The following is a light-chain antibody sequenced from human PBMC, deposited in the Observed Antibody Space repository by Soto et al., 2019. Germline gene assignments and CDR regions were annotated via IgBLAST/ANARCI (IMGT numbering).Light chain of an antibody. V-gene: IGLV2-8*01. Sequence: QSALTQPPSASGSPGQSVTISCTGTSSDVGGYNYVSWYQQHPGKAPKLMISEVSKRPSGVPDRFSGSKSGNTASLTVSGLQAEDEADYYCCSYAGSYVYVFGTGTKLTVL. CDR2: EVS. CDR1: SSDVGGYNY. CDR3: CSYAGSYVYV. J-gene: IGLJ1*01.